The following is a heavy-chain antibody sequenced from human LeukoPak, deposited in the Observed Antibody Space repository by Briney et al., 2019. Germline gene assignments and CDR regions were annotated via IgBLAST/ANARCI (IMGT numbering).Heavy chain of an antibody. CDR2: IGTSSTTI. CDR3: ASIVVVPAARGLEDY. D-gene: IGHD2-2*01. J-gene: IGHJ4*02. Sequence: GRSLRLSCAASGFTFSSYTMNWVRQPPGKGLEWVSNIGTSSTTIYYADSVKGRFTISRDNAKNSLYLQMNSLRAEDTAVYYCASIVVVPAARGLEDYWGQGTLVTVSS. V-gene: IGHV3-48*04. CDR1: GFTFSSYT.